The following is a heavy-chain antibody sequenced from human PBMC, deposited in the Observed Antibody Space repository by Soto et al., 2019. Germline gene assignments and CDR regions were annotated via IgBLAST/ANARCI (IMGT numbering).Heavy chain of an antibody. CDR3: ATCYGSGSPLECPGNFDY. CDR2: IYPGDSDT. D-gene: IGHD3-10*01. CDR1: GYSFTSYW. V-gene: IGHV5-51*01. Sequence: PGESLKISCKGSGYSFTSYWIGWVRQMPGKGLEWMGIIYPGDSDTRYSPSFQGQVTISADKSISTAYLQWSRLKASDTAMYYCATCYGSGSPLECPGNFDYWGQGTLVTVSS. J-gene: IGHJ4*02.